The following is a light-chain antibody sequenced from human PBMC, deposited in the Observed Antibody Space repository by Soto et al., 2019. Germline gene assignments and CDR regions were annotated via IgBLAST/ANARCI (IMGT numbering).Light chain of an antibody. Sequence: QSVLTQPPSASGSPGQSVTISCAGTSSDVGGYNSVSWYQQRPGKAPKVLIYEVNKRPSGIPDRFSGSKSGNTASLTVSDHQAEDEADYYCSSYAGSNNRVFGTGTKVTVL. CDR3: SSYAGSNNRV. V-gene: IGLV2-8*01. CDR1: SSDVGGYNS. CDR2: EVN. J-gene: IGLJ1*01.